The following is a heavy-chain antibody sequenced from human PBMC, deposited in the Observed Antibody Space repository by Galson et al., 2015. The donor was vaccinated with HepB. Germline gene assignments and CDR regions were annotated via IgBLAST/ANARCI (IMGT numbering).Heavy chain of an antibody. CDR2: IKPDGSEN. J-gene: IGHJ6*02. CDR3: ARGHYGMDV. CDR1: GFKWKTYW. V-gene: IGHV3-7*01. Sequence: SLRLSCAVSGFKWKTYWMTWVRQAPGKGLEWVASIKPDGSENYHVDSVKGRFTISRDNAKNSLYLQMNSLRVEDTAVYHCARGHYGMDVWGQGTTVIVSS.